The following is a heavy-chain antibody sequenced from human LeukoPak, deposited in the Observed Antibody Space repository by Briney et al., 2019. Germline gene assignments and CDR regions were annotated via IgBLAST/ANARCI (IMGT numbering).Heavy chain of an antibody. J-gene: IGHJ5*02. V-gene: IGHV1-69*05. CDR2: IIPIFGTA. D-gene: IGHD3-3*01. CDR3: ARNILAPRGLFDP. Sequence: SVKVSCKASGGTFSSYAISWVRQAPGQGLEWMGGIIPIFGTANYAQKFQGRVTITTDESTSTAYMELSSLRSEDTAVYYCARNILAPRGLFDPWGQGTLVTVSS. CDR1: GGTFSSYA.